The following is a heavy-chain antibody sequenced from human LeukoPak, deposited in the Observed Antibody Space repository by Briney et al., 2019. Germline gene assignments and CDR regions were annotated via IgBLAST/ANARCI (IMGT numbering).Heavy chain of an antibody. D-gene: IGHD3-9*01. J-gene: IGHJ4*02. CDR3: AHNSGSDYDILTGYLY. V-gene: IGHV1-2*06. CDR1: GYTFTGYY. CDR2: INPNSGGT. Sequence: ASVKVSCKASGYTFTGYYMHWVRQAPGQGLEWMGRINPNSGGTNYAQKFQGRLTITKDTSKNQVVLTMTNMDPVDTATYYCAHNSGSDYDILTGYLYWGQGTLVTVSS.